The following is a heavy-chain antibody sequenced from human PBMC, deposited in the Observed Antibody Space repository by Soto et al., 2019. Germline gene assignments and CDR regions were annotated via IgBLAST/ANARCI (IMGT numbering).Heavy chain of an antibody. Sequence: SVKVSCKASGYTFTSYAMHWVRQAPGQRLEWMGWINAGNGNTKYSQKFQGRVTITRDTSASTAYMELSSLRSEDTAVYYCARDFEPAAMSYYYYYGMDVWGQGTTVTVSS. CDR2: INAGNGNT. CDR1: GYTFTSYA. D-gene: IGHD2-2*01. V-gene: IGHV1-3*01. J-gene: IGHJ6*02. CDR3: ARDFEPAAMSYYYYYGMDV.